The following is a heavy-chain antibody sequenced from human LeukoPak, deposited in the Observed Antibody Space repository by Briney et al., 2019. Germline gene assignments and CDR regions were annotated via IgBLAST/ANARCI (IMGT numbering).Heavy chain of an antibody. D-gene: IGHD3-10*01. Sequence: ASVKVSCKASGGTFSSYAISWVRQAPGQGLEWMGGIIPIFGTANYAQKFQGRVTITADESTSTAYMELRSLRSDDTAVYYCARGYKRTSMVRGISYYYFHYMDVWGIGTTVTVSS. J-gene: IGHJ6*03. CDR3: ARGYKRTSMVRGISYYYFHYMDV. V-gene: IGHV1-69*13. CDR2: IIPIFGTA. CDR1: GGTFSSYA.